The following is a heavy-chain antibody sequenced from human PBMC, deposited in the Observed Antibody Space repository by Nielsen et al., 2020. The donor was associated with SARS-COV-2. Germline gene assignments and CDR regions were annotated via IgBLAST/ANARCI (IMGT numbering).Heavy chain of an antibody. D-gene: IGHD6-19*01. Sequence: GESLKISCAASGFTFSDYSMSWIRQTPGKGLEWISYISSSGSYTNYADSVKGRFTISRDNGKNSLYLQMNSLRAEDTAVYYCAKRSGYTSGWYGDYWGQGTLVTVSS. CDR2: ISSSGSYT. CDR1: GFTFSDYS. J-gene: IGHJ4*02. CDR3: AKRSGYTSGWYGDY. V-gene: IGHV3-11*03.